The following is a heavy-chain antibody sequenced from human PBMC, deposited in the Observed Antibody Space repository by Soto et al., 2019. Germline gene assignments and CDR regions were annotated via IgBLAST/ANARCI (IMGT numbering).Heavy chain of an antibody. D-gene: IGHD2-2*01. CDR3: AKGPAIVVVPAARGWLDY. J-gene: IGHJ4*02. CDR1: GFTFSSYA. CDR2: ISGSGGST. Sequence: GGSLRLSCAASGFTFSSYAVSWVRPTPGKGLEWVSAISGSGGSTYYADSVKGRFTISRDNSKNTLYLQMNSLRAEDTAVYYCAKGPAIVVVPAARGWLDYWGQGTLVTVSS. V-gene: IGHV3-23*01.